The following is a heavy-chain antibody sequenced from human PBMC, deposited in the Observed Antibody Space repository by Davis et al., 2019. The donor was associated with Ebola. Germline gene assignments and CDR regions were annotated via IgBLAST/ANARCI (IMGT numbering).Heavy chain of an antibody. V-gene: IGHV3-74*01. CDR1: GFTFSSYW. J-gene: IGHJ4*02. CDR3: AKDFWGGGYSYGYSFDY. Sequence: PGGSLRLSCAASGFTFSSYWMHWVRQAPGKGLVWVSRINSDGSSTYYADSVKGRFSISRDNSKSTLFLQMNSLRVEDTDVYYCAKDFWGGGYSYGYSFDYWGQGTLVTVSS. CDR2: INSDGSST. D-gene: IGHD5-18*01.